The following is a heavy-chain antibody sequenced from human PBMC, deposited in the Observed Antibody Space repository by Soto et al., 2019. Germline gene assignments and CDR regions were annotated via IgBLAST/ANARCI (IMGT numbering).Heavy chain of an antibody. Sequence: ESGGGLVQPGGSLRLSCAASGFIVTHYVMTWVRQAPGKGPEWVSVISNGGDTYYADSVRGRFTISRDSSKNTLYLQMNTLRVDDTAVYYCAWDALGGAYDFWHGGQGTLVTASS. CDR1: GFIVTHYV. CDR2: ISNGGDT. V-gene: IGHV3-66*01. D-gene: IGHD3-3*01. CDR3: AWDALGGAYDFWH. J-gene: IGHJ4*02.